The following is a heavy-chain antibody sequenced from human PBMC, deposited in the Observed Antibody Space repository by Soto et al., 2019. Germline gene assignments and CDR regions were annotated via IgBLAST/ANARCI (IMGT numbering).Heavy chain of an antibody. V-gene: IGHV1-3*01. CDR2: INAGNGNT. Sequence: ASVKVSCKSSVYTFTSYAMHWVRQAPGQRLEWMGWINAGNGNTKYSQKFQGRVTITADESTSTAYMELSSLRSEDTAVYYCAREAWGTTVVTLRAFDIWGQGTMVTVSS. CDR1: VYTFTSYA. CDR3: AREAWGTTVVTLRAFDI. D-gene: IGHD4-17*01. J-gene: IGHJ3*02.